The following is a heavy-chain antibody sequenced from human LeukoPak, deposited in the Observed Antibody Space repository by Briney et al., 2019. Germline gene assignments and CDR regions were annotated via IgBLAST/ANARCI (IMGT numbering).Heavy chain of an antibody. CDR1: KFTFRSYA. J-gene: IGHJ3*02. D-gene: IGHD2-8*01. CDR3: AKDPNGDYIGAFDI. CDR2: IRGSDGRT. V-gene: IGHV3-23*01. Sequence: GGSLRLSCAASKFTFRSYAMTWVRQAPGQGLEWVSSIRGSDGRTFYADSVKDRFTISRDNAKNTLYLQMNSLRAEDTAVYYCAKDPNGDYIGAFDIWGQGIMVTVSS.